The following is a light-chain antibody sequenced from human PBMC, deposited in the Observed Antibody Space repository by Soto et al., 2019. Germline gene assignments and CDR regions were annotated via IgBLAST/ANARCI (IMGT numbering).Light chain of an antibody. CDR1: SGSIASNY. CDR2: EDN. Sequence: NFMLTQPHSVSESPGKTVTISCTRSSGSIASNYVQWYQQRPGSSPTTVIYEDNQRPSGVPDRFSGSIDSPSNSASLTISGLKTEDEADYYCQSYDSDNQVFGGGTKLTVL. CDR3: QSYDSDNQV. V-gene: IGLV6-57*01. J-gene: IGLJ3*02.